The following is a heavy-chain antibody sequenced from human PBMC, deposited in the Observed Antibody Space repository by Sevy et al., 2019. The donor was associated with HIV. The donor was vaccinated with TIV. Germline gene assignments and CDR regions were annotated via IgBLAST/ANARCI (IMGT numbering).Heavy chain of an antibody. Sequence: GGSLRLSCAASGFSFSSYWMSWVRQAPGKGLEWVANIKRDGSEKYYVDSVKGRFTISRDNAKNSLYLQMNSLRAEDTAVYYCARVWGAADSYGMDVWGQGTTVTVSS. CDR2: IKRDGSEK. J-gene: IGHJ6*02. D-gene: IGHD6-13*01. CDR3: ARVWGAADSYGMDV. V-gene: IGHV3-7*01. CDR1: GFSFSSYW.